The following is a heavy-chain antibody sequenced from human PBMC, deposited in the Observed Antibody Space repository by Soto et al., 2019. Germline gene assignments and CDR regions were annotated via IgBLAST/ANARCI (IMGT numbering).Heavy chain of an antibody. CDR1: GGSISSSSYY. D-gene: IGHD2-15*01. CDR2: IYYSGST. Sequence: SETLSLTCTVSGGSISSSSYYWGWIRQPPGKGLEWIGSIYYSGSTYYNPSLKSRVTISVDTSKNQFSLKLSSVTAADTAVYYCASRDCSGGSCYFSTPIDYWGQGTLVTVSS. V-gene: IGHV4-39*01. CDR3: ASRDCSGGSCYFSTPIDY. J-gene: IGHJ4*02.